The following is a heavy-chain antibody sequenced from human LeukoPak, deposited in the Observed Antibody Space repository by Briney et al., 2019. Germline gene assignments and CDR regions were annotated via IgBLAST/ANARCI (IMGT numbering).Heavy chain of an antibody. CDR1: GFTFSSYA. J-gene: IGHJ4*02. D-gene: IGHD4-17*01. CDR3: ARDGYPYGDLDY. V-gene: IGHV3-64*04. Sequence: GGSLRLSCSASGFTFSSYAMLWVRQAPGKGLEYVSAINSNGGITFYADSMKGRFTISRDDSKNTLYLQMSSLRAEDTAVYYCARDGYPYGDLDYWGQGTLVTVSS. CDR2: INSNGGIT.